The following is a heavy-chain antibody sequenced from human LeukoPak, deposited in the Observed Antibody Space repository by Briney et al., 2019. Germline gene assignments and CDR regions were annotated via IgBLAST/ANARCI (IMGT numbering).Heavy chain of an antibody. D-gene: IGHD6-13*01. Sequence: GGSLRLSCAAFGFTFSSYAMSWVRQAPGKGLEWVSAISGSGGSTYYADSVKGRFTISRDNSKNTLYLQMNSLRAEDTAVYYCAKDIGGSWTNWFDPWGQGTLVTVSS. CDR2: ISGSGGST. V-gene: IGHV3-23*01. J-gene: IGHJ5*02. CDR3: AKDIGGSWTNWFDP. CDR1: GFTFSSYA.